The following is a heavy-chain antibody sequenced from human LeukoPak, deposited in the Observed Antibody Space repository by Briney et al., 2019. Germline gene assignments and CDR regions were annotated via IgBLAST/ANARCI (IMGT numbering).Heavy chain of an antibody. CDR3: AKVRAGHYFDY. V-gene: IGHV3-23*01. D-gene: IGHD6-19*01. CDR1: AFIFSPYA. CDR2: IAGGDDR. J-gene: IGHJ4*02. Sequence: GGSLRLSCAASAFIFSPYAMSWVRQAPGKGLEWVAGIAGGDDRFYADSVKGRFSISRDNSKNTLYLQMHSLRAEDTAVYYCAKVRAGHYFDYWGQGTLVTVSS.